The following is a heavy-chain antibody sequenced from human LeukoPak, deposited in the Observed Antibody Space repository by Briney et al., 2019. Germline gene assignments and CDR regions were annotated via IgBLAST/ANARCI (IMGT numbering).Heavy chain of an antibody. D-gene: IGHD3-9*01. V-gene: IGHV3-21*01. Sequence: GGSLRLSCAASGFTFSSYSMNWVRQAPGKGLEWVSSISSRSSYIDYADSLKGRFTISRDNAKNSLYLQMNSLRAEDTAVYYCARALNDILTGYYIDYWGQGTLVIVSS. J-gene: IGHJ4*02. CDR1: GFTFSSYS. CDR3: ARALNDILTGYYIDY. CDR2: ISSRSSYI.